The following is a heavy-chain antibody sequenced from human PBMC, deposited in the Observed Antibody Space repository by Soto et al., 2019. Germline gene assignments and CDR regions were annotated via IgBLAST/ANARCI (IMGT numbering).Heavy chain of an antibody. CDR1: GGTFSSYA. D-gene: IGHD6-6*01. V-gene: IGHV1-69*13. CDR3: ARLKRIAAQLKAGYYFDY. J-gene: IGHJ4*02. CDR2: IIPIFGTA. Sequence: SVKVSCKASGGTFSSYAIRWVRQAPGQGLEWMGGIIPIFGTANYAQKFQGRVTITADESTSTAYMELSSLRSEDTAVYYCARLKRIAAQLKAGYYFDYWGQGTLVTVSS.